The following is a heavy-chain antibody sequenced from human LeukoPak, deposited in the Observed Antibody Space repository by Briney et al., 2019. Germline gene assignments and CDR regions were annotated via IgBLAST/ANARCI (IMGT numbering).Heavy chain of an antibody. CDR3: ARSPQLFDRLLDGDPQYYFDY. CDR1: GGSVSNYY. Sequence: SETLSLTCNVSGGSVSNYYWSWIRQPPGKGLEWIGYIYYSERTNYNPSFKSRVTILVDTSKNQFSLELTSVTAADTAVYYCARSPQLFDRLLDGDPQYYFDYWGQGTLVTVSS. J-gene: IGHJ4*02. V-gene: IGHV4-59*02. D-gene: IGHD3-9*01. CDR2: IYYSERT.